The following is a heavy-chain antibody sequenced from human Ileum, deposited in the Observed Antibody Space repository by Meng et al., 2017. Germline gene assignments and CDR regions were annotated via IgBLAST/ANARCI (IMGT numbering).Heavy chain of an antibody. Sequence: VQLVESGGGLVQPGGSLRLSCAASGFIFSNSDMHWVRQVIGKGLEWVSAIGRGGDTYYPDSVKGRFSISRDNAKNTVYLQMNSLRAEDSALYYCTNDRLNHWGQGALVTVSS. CDR1: GFIFSNSD. V-gene: IGHV3-13*01. CDR2: IGRGGDT. J-gene: IGHJ1*01. CDR3: TNDRLNH. D-gene: IGHD1-1*01.